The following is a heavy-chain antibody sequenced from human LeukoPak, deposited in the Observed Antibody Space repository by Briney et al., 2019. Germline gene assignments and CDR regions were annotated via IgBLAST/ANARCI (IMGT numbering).Heavy chain of an antibody. CDR3: ARSDGSGSYYTVDFDY. V-gene: IGHV1-46*01. J-gene: IGHJ4*02. Sequence: ASVKVSCKASGYTFTSYYMHWVRQAPGQGLEWMGIINPSGGSTSYAQKFQGRVTMTRDTSTSTVYMELSSLRSEDTAVYYCARSDGSGSYYTVDFDYWGQGTLVTVSS. CDR2: INPSGGST. CDR1: GYTFTSYY. D-gene: IGHD3-10*01.